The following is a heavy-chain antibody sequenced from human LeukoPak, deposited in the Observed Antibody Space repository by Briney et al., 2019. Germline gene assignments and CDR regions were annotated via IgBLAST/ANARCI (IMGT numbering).Heavy chain of an antibody. CDR3: ASTDYGDYVGAFDI. J-gene: IGHJ3*02. D-gene: IGHD4-17*01. V-gene: IGHV1-18*04. Sequence: ASVKVSCKASGYTFTGYYMHWVRQAPGQGLEWMGWISAYNGNTNYAQKLQGRVTMTTDTSTSTAYMELRSLRSDDTAVYYCASTDYGDYVGAFDIWGQGTMVTVSS. CDR1: GYTFTGYY. CDR2: ISAYNGNT.